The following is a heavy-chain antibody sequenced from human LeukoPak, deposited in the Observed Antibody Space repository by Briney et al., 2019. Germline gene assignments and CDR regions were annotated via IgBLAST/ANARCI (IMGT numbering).Heavy chain of an antibody. CDR3: ARGLGDYFYYGMDV. CDR2: INPNSGGT. CDR1: GYTFTGYY. V-gene: IGHV1-2*02. J-gene: IGHJ6*02. Sequence: ASVKVSCKASGYTFTGYYIHWVRQAPGQGREWMGWINPNSGGTNYAQKFQGRVTMTRDTSISTAYMELSRLRSDDTAVYYCARGLGDYFYYGMDVWGQGTTVTVSS. D-gene: IGHD5-12*01.